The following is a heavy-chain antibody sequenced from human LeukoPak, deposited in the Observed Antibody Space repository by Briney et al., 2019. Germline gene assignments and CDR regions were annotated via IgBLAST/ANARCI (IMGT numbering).Heavy chain of an antibody. Sequence: PGGSLRLSCAASGFTFSSYGMHWVRQAPGKGLEWVAVIWYDGSNKYHADSVKGRFTISRDISTDTLWLQMDSLRTEDTAVYYCAKGPLRGTAAAIDYWGQGTLVTVSS. CDR2: IWYDGSNK. D-gene: IGHD2-2*01. CDR3: AKGPLRGTAAAIDY. J-gene: IGHJ4*02. V-gene: IGHV3-30*02. CDR1: GFTFSSYG.